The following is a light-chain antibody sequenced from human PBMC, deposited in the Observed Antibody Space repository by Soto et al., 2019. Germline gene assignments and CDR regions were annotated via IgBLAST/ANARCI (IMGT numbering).Light chain of an antibody. CDR2: FDD. V-gene: IGLV1-36*01. CDR1: NSNIGNNA. Sequence: QSVLTQPPSVSAAPRQRVTISCSGSNSNIGNNAVNWYQHLPGKAPKLLIHFDDRVSSGVSDRFSGSKSGTSASLAISGLQSEDEGNYYCAVWDDSVNGPVFGGGTKLTVL. CDR3: AVWDDSVNGPV. J-gene: IGLJ3*02.